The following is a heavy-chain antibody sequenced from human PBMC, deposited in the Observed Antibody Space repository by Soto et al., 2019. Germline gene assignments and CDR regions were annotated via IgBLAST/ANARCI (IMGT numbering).Heavy chain of an antibody. CDR3: AKESMVRGVINYFDY. V-gene: IGHV3-23*01. CDR1: GFTFSSYA. CDR2: ISGSGGST. Sequence: EVQLLESGGGVVQPGGSLRLSCAASGFTFSSYAMSWVRQAPGKGLEWVSAISGSGGSTYYADSVKGRITISKDNSMNTLYLQMDNLRAEDTAVYYCAKESMVRGVINYFDYWRQGTLVTVSS. D-gene: IGHD3-10*01. J-gene: IGHJ4*02.